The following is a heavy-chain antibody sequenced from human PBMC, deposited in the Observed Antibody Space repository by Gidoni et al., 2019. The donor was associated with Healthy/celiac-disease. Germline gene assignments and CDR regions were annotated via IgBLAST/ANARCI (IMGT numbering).Heavy chain of an antibody. J-gene: IGHJ5*02. Sequence: ELQLVESGGGLLQPGRSLRLSCAASGFTFADYAMHWVRQVPGKGLEWVSGISWNSGSIGYEDSVKGRFTISRDNAKNSLYLQMNSLRAEDTALYYCAGGNWFDPWGQGTLVTVSS. CDR1: GFTFADYA. CDR2: ISWNSGSI. CDR3: AGGNWFDP. V-gene: IGHV3-9*01.